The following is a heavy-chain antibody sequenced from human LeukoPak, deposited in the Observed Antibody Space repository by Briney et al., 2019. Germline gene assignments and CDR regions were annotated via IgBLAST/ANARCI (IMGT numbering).Heavy chain of an antibody. Sequence: GGSLRLSCAASGFTLTSSGMNWVRQAPGKGLEWVSHISSSGTTIYYADSVKGRFTISRDNARNSLYLQMSSLRPEDTAVYYCATYTHWVAGDVWGQGTTVTVSS. D-gene: IGHD3-16*01. V-gene: IGHV3-48*04. J-gene: IGHJ6*02. CDR3: ATYTHWVAGDV. CDR2: ISSSGTTI. CDR1: GFTLTSSG.